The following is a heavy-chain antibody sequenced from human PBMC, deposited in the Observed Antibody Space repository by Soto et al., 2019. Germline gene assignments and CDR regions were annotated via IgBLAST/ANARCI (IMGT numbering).Heavy chain of an antibody. J-gene: IGHJ4*02. Sequence: ETLPVTNSVSGGSLSRDTYYWSWIRQPPGKGLEWIGYIYYTGATNYNPSLKSRVTISADTSKNHFSLELTSVTAADTAFYYCARSDVALDYWGQGTLVTVS. CDR3: ARSDVALDY. D-gene: IGHD2-15*01. V-gene: IGHV4-61*03. CDR1: GGSLSRDTYY. CDR2: IYYTGAT.